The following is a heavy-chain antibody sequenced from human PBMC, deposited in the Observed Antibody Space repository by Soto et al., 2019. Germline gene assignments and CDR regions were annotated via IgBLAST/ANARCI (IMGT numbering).Heavy chain of an antibody. D-gene: IGHD3-22*01. V-gene: IGHV1-3*01. Sequence: GASVKVSCKASGYTFTIYAMHWVRQAPGQRLEWMGWINAGNGNTKYSQKFQGRVTITRDTSASTAYMELSSLRSEDTAVYYCASSDSSGYYYPTFDYWGQGTLVTVSS. J-gene: IGHJ4*02. CDR3: ASSDSSGYYYPTFDY. CDR2: INAGNGNT. CDR1: GYTFTIYA.